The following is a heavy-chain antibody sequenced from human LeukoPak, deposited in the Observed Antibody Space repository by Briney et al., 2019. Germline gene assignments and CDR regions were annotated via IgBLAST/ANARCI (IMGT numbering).Heavy chain of an antibody. CDR3: ARGPTDAYGDFRFDY. Sequence: SVKVSCKASGGTFSSYAISWVRQAPGQGLEWMGAIIPIFGTANYAQKFQGRVAITAEKSTSTAYMELSSLRSEDTAVYYCARGPTDAYGDFRFDYWGQGTLVTVSS. CDR1: GGTFSSYA. CDR2: IIPIFGTA. D-gene: IGHD4-17*01. J-gene: IGHJ4*02. V-gene: IGHV1-69*06.